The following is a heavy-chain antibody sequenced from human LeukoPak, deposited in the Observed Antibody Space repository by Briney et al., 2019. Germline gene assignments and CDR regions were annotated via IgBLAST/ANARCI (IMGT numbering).Heavy chain of an antibody. CDR2: IYNSGST. CDR3: ARVYYGSGSLLYHYYGMDV. V-gene: IGHV4-59*12. J-gene: IGHJ6*02. CDR1: AGSISSDY. D-gene: IGHD3-10*01. Sequence: SETLSLTCTVSAGSISSDYWSWIRHPPRKGLEWIGYIYNSGSTNYTPSLKRRVTISVDASKNQFYLKLSSVTAADTAVYYCARVYYGSGSLLYHYYGMDVWGQGTTVTVSS.